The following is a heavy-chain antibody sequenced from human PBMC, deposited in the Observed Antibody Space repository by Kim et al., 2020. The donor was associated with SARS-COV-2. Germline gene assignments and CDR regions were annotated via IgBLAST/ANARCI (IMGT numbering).Heavy chain of an antibody. D-gene: IGHD3-3*01. V-gene: IGHV7-4-1*02. CDR3: ARADFWSGHGVGY. J-gene: IGHJ4*02. Sequence: TYAQGFTGRFVFSLDTSVSTAYLQISSLKAEDTAVYYCARADFWSGHGVGYWGQGTLVTVSS.